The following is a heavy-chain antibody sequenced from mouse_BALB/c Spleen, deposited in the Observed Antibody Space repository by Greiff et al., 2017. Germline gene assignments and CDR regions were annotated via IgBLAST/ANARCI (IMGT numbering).Heavy chain of an antibody. CDR3: ALCWTTDPGFDY. J-gene: IGHJ2*01. CDR2: IDPANGNT. D-gene: IGHD1-1*01. Sequence: EVQLQQSGAELVTPGASVKLSCTASGFNIKDNYMHWVKQRPEQGLEWIGRIDPANGNTKYDPKFQGKATITADTSSNTAYLQLSSLTSEDTAVYYGALCWTTDPGFDYWGQGTTLTVSS. V-gene: IGHV14-3*02. CDR1: GFNIKDNY.